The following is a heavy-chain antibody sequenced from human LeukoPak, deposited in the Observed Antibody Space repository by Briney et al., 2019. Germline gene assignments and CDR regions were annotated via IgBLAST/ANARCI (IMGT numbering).Heavy chain of an antibody. CDR3: ASPRQAMIERALDI. CDR1: GGTFSSYA. V-gene: IGHV1-69*05. J-gene: IGHJ3*02. D-gene: IGHD3-22*01. CDR2: IIPIFGTA. Sequence: ASVKVSCKASGGTFSSYAISWVRQAPGQGLEWMGGIIPIFGTANYAQKFQGRVTITTDESTSTAYMELSSLRSEDTAVYYCASPRQAMIERALDIWGQGTMVTVSS.